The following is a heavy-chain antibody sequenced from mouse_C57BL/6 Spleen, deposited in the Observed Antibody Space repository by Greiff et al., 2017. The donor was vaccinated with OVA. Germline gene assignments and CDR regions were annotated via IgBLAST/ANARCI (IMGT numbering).Heavy chain of an antibody. D-gene: IGHD2-3*01. CDR1: GYTFTSYW. CDR3: ARDGYSFYAMDY. V-gene: IGHV1-52*01. Sequence: QVQLQQPGAELVRPGSSVKLSCKASGYTFTSYWMHWVKQRPIQGLEWIGNIDPSDSDTHYNQKFKDKATLTVDKSSSTAYMQLSSLTSEDSAVYYCARDGYSFYAMDYWGQGTSVTVSS. J-gene: IGHJ4*01. CDR2: IDPSDSDT.